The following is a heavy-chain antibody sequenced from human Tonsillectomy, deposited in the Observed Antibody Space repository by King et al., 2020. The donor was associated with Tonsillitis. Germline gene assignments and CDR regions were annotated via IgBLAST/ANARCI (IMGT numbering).Heavy chain of an antibody. CDR2: INHSGST. D-gene: IGHD2-2*01. V-gene: IGHV4-34*01. J-gene: IGHJ6*03. Sequence: HVQLQQWGAGLLKPSETLSLTCAVSGGTSSDYHWNWIRQPPGKGLEWIGEINHSGSTNYNPSLESRVTVSVDTSKNQSSLKLSSVTAADPAVYFCARGRDVVVVPGVMGRKKYYYYMDVWGKGTTVTVSS. CDR1: GGTSSDYH. CDR3: ARGRDVVVVPGVMGRKKYYYYMDV.